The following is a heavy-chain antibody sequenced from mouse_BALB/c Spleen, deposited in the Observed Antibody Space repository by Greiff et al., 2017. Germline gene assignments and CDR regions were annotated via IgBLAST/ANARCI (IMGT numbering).Heavy chain of an antibody. CDR1: GYTFSSYW. J-gene: IGHJ4*01. D-gene: IGHD2-1*01. CDR3: ARRGGNYVYAMDY. Sequence: QVQLQQSGAELMKPGASVKISCKATGYTFSSYWIEWVKQRPGHGLEWIGEILPGSGSTNYNEKFKGKATFTADTSSNTAYMQLSSLTSEDSAVYYCARRGGNYVYAMDYWGQGTSVTVSS. V-gene: IGHV1-9*01. CDR2: ILPGSGST.